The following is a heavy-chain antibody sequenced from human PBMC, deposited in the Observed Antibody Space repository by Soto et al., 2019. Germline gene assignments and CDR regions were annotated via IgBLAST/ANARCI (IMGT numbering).Heavy chain of an antibody. Sequence: QVQLQESGPGLVKPSGTLSLTCAVSGGSISSSNWWSWVRQPPGKGLQWIGEIYHSGSTNYIPSLKSRFTLSGDKSRNQFSLKLSSVTAADTAVYYCARRWGEGRVDYWGQGTLVTVSS. J-gene: IGHJ4*02. D-gene: IGHD3-10*01. CDR3: ARRWGEGRVDY. CDR2: IYHSGST. CDR1: GGSISSSNW. V-gene: IGHV4-4*02.